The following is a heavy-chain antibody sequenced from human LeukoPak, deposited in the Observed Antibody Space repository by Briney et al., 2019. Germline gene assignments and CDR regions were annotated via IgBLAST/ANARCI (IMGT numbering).Heavy chain of an antibody. CDR2: IYHSGTT. J-gene: IGHJ4*02. V-gene: IGHV4-30-2*01. D-gene: IGHD5-12*01. CDR1: GGSISSGAYS. CDR3: ARVKRSGYEYYIDY. Sequence: SETLSLTCAVSGGSISSGAYSWSWNRQPPGKGLEWIRYIYHSGTTYYNPSLRSRVTISVTRSKNQFILKLSSVTAADTAVYYCARVKRSGYEYYIDYWGQGTLVTVSS.